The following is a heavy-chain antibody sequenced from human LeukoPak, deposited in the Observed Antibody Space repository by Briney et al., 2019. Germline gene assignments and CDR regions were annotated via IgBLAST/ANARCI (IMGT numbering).Heavy chain of an antibody. CDR1: GASISSYY. J-gene: IGHJ4*02. Sequence: SETLSLTCTVSGASISSYYWSWIRQPPGKGLEWIGYIYYSGSTNYNPSLKSRVTISVDTSKNQFSLKLSSVTAADTAVYYCARQDSSGYYPFDYWGQGTLVTVSS. V-gene: IGHV4-59*08. CDR2: IYYSGST. CDR3: ARQDSSGYYPFDY. D-gene: IGHD3-22*01.